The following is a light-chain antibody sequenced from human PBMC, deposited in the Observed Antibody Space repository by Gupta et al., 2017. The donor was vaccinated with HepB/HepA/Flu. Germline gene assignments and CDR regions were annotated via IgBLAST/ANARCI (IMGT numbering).Light chain of an antibody. CDR2: GPS. V-gene: IGKV3-20*01. J-gene: IGKJ1*01. CDR1: LSISSGS. CDR3: QQYGTSPWT. Sequence: EIVLTQSPGTLSLSAGDRATLSCRASLSISSGSLAWYTQTPGQAPRLLSYGPSRRATGVPDRFSGSASGTDFTLTITRLEPEDLAVYYCQQYGTSPWTFGQGTKVELK.